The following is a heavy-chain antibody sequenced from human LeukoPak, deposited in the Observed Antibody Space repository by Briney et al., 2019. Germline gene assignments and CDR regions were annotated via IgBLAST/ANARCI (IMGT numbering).Heavy chain of an antibody. CDR3: ARARGYSYGYSLDY. D-gene: IGHD5-18*01. J-gene: IGHJ4*02. CDR2: INAGNGNT. Sequence: ASVKVSCKASGYTFTSYAMHWVRQAPGQRLEWMGWINAGNGNTKYSRKFQGRVTITRDTSASTAYMELSSLRSEDTAVYYCARARGYSYGYSLDYWGQGTLVTVSS. V-gene: IGHV1-3*01. CDR1: GYTFTSYA.